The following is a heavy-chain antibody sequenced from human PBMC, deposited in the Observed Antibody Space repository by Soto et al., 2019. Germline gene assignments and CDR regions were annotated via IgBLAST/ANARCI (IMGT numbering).Heavy chain of an antibody. J-gene: IGHJ5*02. V-gene: IGHV4-59*08. Sequence: PSETLSLTCTVSGISITSSYWNWFRQSPGKGLEWIGQISDRGDINYNPPLESRVAISTDTSKNQVSLTLTAVNAADTAVYFCARRRHWFGPWGQGTLVTVSS. CDR2: ISDRGDI. CDR1: GISITSSY. CDR3: ARRRHWFGP.